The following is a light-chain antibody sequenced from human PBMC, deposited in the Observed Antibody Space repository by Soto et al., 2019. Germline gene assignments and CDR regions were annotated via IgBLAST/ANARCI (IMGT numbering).Light chain of an antibody. CDR2: TAS. V-gene: IGKV3-20*01. J-gene: IGKJ1*01. CDR3: QRYGSSPPT. Sequence: EIVLTQSPGTLSLSPGERATLSCRASQSVTSNYLAWYQQKRGQAPRLLIHTASSSATGIPDRFSGSGSGTDFTLTISSLEPEDFAVYYCQRYGSSPPTFGQGTKVEIK. CDR1: QSVTSNY.